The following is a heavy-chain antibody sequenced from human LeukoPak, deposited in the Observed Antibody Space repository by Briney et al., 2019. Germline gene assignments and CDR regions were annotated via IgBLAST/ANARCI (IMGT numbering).Heavy chain of an antibody. CDR1: GGSISSYY. CDR2: IYISGST. V-gene: IGHV4-4*09. D-gene: IGHD2-15*01. J-gene: IGHJ6*03. CDR3: ARLGCFDPGYCSGGSCYPYYYYYYMDV. Sequence: SETLSLTCTVSGGSISSYYWSWIRQPPGKGLEWIGYIYISGSTNYNPSLKSRVTISVDTSKNQFSLKLSSVTAADTAVYYCARLGCFDPGYCSGGSCYPYYYYYYMDVWGKGTTVTVSS.